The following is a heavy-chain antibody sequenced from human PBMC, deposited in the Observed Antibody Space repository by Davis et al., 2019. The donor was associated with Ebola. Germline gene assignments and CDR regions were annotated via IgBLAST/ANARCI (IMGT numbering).Heavy chain of an antibody. CDR3: LMSGILIPTDPQYPVNV. CDR1: GFTFSSYA. CDR2: ISYDGSNK. Sequence: GESLKISCAASGFTFSSYAMHWVRQAPGKGLEWVAVISYDGSNKYYADSVKGRFTISRDNSKNTLYLQMNSLKTEDTAVYYCLMSGILIPTDPQYPVNVWGKGTTVTVSS. J-gene: IGHJ6*04. V-gene: IGHV3-30*04. D-gene: IGHD3-10*01.